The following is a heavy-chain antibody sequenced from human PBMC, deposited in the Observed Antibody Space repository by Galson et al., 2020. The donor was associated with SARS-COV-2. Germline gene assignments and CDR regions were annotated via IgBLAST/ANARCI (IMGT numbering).Heavy chain of an antibody. Sequence: GESLKISCAASGFTFSNYAIYWVRQAPGKGLEWVALISYDGSTKYYADSVKGRFTISRDDSRDTLYLQMSSLRAEDTAVYYCARRGVMVTPTGPHFDYWGQGTLVTVSS. V-gene: IGHV3-30*04. J-gene: IGHJ4*02. CDR3: ARRGVMVTPTGPHFDY. CDR2: ISYDGSTK. CDR1: GFTFSNYA. D-gene: IGHD2-15*01.